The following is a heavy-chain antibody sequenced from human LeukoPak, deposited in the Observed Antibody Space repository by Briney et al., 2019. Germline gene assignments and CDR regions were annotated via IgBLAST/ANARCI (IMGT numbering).Heavy chain of an antibody. CDR2: VSNTGST. CDR3: AREVGGWYHFDH. V-gene: IGHV4-59*01. CDR1: VDSITSYY. Sequence: PSETLSLTCNVPVDSITSYYWSWIRQPPGKGLEWIGSVSNTGSTNYNPFLTSRITMLVDTSVNQISLRLTSVTAADTAVYYCAREVGGWYHFDHWGQGTLVTVSS. J-gene: IGHJ4*02. D-gene: IGHD6-19*01.